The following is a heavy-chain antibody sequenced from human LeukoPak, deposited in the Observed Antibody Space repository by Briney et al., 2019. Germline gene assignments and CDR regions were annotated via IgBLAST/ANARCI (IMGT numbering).Heavy chain of an antibody. Sequence: SETLSLTCTVSGGSMSSSSHYWGWIRQTPGKGLEWIGSISYSGSTYYNPSLKSRVTISVDTSKKQFSLKLISVTTADTAVYYCARGYYDLLTGYPKIFDNWGQGTLVTVSS. CDR2: ISYSGST. J-gene: IGHJ4*02. V-gene: IGHV4-39*01. CDR3: ARGYYDLLTGYPKIFDN. CDR1: GGSMSSSSHY. D-gene: IGHD3-9*01.